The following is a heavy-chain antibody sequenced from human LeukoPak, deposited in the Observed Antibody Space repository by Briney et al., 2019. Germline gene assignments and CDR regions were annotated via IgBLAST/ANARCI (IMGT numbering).Heavy chain of an antibody. V-gene: IGHV3-23*01. CDR3: AKAHGSYFFDF. Sequence: GGSLRLSCAASGFTFSSYAMSWVRQAPGKGLEWVSAIRGSGGTTYYADSVKGRFTISRDNSKNTVYLQMNSLRAEDTAVYHCAKAHGSYFFDFWGQGMLVTVSS. CDR1: GFTFSSYA. CDR2: IRGSGGTT. J-gene: IGHJ4*02. D-gene: IGHD5-24*01.